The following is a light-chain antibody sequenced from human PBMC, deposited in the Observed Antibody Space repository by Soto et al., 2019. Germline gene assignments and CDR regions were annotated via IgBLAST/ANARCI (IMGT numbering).Light chain of an antibody. Sequence: DIQMTQSPSSLSASVGDRVTITCRASQSISSYLNWYQQKPGKAPKLLIYAASSLQSGVPSRFSGSGSGTDFTLTISSLQPEDFATYYCQQSYSTLTWTSGQGTKV. J-gene: IGKJ1*01. CDR1: QSISSY. CDR3: QQSYSTLTWT. V-gene: IGKV1-39*01. CDR2: AAS.